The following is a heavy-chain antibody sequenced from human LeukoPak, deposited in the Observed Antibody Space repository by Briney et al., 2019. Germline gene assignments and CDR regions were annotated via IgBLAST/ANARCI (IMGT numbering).Heavy chain of an antibody. Sequence: XTXXWXGWVRQMXGXGLEWMGIIYPGDSDTRYSPSFQGQVTISADKSISTAYLQWSSLKASDTAMYYCARSYYGSGSQYYFDYWGQGTLVTVSS. CDR1: XTXXW. CDR3: ARSYYGSGSQYYFDY. D-gene: IGHD3-10*01. V-gene: IGHV5-51*01. J-gene: IGHJ4*02. CDR2: IYPGDSDT.